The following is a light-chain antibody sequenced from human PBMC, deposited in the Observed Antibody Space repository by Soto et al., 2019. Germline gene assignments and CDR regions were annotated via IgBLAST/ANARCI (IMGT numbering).Light chain of an antibody. CDR3: QQYGSSPLFT. Sequence: EIVLTQSPGTLSLSPGERATLFCRASQSVSSSYLAWYQQKPGQAPRLLIYGASSRATGIPDRFSGSGSGTDFTLTISRLAPEDFAVYYCQQYGSSPLFTFGPGTKVDIK. V-gene: IGKV3-20*01. CDR2: GAS. J-gene: IGKJ3*01. CDR1: QSVSSSY.